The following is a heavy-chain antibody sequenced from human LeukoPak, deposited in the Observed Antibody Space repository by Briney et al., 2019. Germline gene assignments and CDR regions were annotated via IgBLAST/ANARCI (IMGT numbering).Heavy chain of an antibody. CDR3: ARDRNYGLDV. CDR1: GFTLNNYW. J-gene: IGHJ6*02. CDR2: ISRDGSST. Sequence: GGSLRLSCAASGFTLNNYWMHWVRQGPGEGLMWVSRISRDGSSTTYADSVKGRFTISRDNAKNTLYLQMNSLRAEDTAVYYCARDRNYGLDVWGQGTTVTVSS. V-gene: IGHV3-74*01.